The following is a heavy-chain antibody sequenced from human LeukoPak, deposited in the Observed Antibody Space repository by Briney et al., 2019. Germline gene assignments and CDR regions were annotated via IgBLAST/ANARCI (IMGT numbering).Heavy chain of an antibody. CDR2: IYTSGST. D-gene: IGHD6-19*01. J-gene: IGHJ5*02. CDR1: GGSISSYY. V-gene: IGHV4-4*07. CDR3: ARVSSGWYRGWFDP. Sequence: PSETLSLTCTASGGSISSYYWSWIRQPAGKGLEWIGRIYTSGSTNYNPSLKSRVTMSVDTPKNQFSLKLSSVTAADTAVYYCARVSSGWYRGWFDPWGQGTLVTVSS.